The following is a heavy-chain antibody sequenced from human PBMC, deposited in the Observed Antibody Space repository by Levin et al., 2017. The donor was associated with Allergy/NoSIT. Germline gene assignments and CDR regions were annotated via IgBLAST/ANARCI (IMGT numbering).Heavy chain of an antibody. CDR2: ISYSGTT. CDR1: GGSISSGGYY. D-gene: IGHD3-10*01. V-gene: IGHV4-31*03. J-gene: IGHJ5*02. Sequence: PSETLSLTCTVSGGSISSGGYYWSWIRQHPGKGLEWIGYISYSGTTYYNPSLQSRITISVDTSKNQFSLKVSSVTAADTAVYYCARRRHFEADYYGSGTYYENWFDPWGQGTLVTVSS. CDR3: ARRRHFEADYYGSGTYYENWFDP.